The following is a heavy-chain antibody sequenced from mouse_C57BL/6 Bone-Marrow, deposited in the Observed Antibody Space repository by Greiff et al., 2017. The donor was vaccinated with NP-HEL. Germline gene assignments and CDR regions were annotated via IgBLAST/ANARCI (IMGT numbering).Heavy chain of an antibody. V-gene: IGHV1-85*01. J-gene: IGHJ2*01. CDR3: ARREITTVVVGGNYFDY. CDR1: GYTFTSYD. D-gene: IGHD1-1*01. Sequence: QVQLQQSGPELVKPGASVKLSCKASGYTFTSYDINWVKQRPGQGLEWIGWIYPRDGSTKYNEKFKGKATLTVDTSSSTAYMELHSLTSEDSAIYFCARREITTVVVGGNYFDYWGQGTTLTVSS. CDR2: IYPRDGST.